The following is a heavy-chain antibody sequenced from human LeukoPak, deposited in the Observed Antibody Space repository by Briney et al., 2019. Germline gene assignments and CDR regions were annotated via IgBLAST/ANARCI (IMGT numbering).Heavy chain of an antibody. CDR1: GGSISSGGYY. D-gene: IGHD3-10*01. J-gene: IGHJ4*02. CDR2: INHSGST. Sequence: SETLSLTCTVSGGSISSGGYYWSWIRQHPEKGLEWIGEINHSGSTNYNPSLKSRVTISVDTSKNQFSLKLSSVTAADTAVYYCARVGYYYGSGQYYFDYWGQGTLVTVSS. CDR3: ARVGYYYGSGQYYFDY. V-gene: IGHV4-39*07.